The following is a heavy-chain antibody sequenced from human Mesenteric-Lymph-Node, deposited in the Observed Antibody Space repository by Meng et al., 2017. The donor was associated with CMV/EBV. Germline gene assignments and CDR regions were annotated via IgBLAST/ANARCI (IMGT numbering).Heavy chain of an antibody. CDR2: FNAGNGIT. Sequence: FAGYVMHWVRQAPGQRLEWMGWFNAGNGITKYSQKFQGRVTITRDTSASTAYMELSSLRSEDTALYYCVRDLGSSGWYYYYYGMDVWGQGTMVTVSS. CDR3: VRDLGSSGWYYYYYGMDV. J-gene: IGHJ6*02. V-gene: IGHV1-3*01. D-gene: IGHD6-19*01. CDR1: FAGYV.